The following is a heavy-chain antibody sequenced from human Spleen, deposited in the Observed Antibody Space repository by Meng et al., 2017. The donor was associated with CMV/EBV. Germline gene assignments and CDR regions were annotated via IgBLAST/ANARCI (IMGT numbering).Heavy chain of an antibody. D-gene: IGHD3-16*01. J-gene: IGHJ4*02. CDR2: ISYDGSNK. Sequence: GGSLRLSCAASGFTFSNYPVHWVRQAPGKGLEWVAVISYDGSNKYYADSVKGRFTISRDNSKNKMYLQTNSLRAEDTAVYYCAKDAKPYAGRGGLDYWGQGTLVTVSS. CDR3: AKDAKPYAGRGGLDY. CDR1: GFTFSNYP. V-gene: IGHV3-30-3*01.